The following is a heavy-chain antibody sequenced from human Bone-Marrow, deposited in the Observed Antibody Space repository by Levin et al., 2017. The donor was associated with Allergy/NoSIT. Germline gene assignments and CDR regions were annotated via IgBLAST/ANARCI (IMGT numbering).Heavy chain of an antibody. CDR1: GFTFSSYG. CDR2: IWYDGSNK. J-gene: IGHJ4*02. CDR3: AREQIVVRYFDWLPLDY. Sequence: GESLKISCAASGFTFSSYGMHWVRQAPGKGLEWVAVIWYDGSNKYYADSVKGRFTISRDNSKNTLYLQMNSLRAEDTAVYYCAREQIVVRYFDWLPLDYWGQGTLVTVSS. V-gene: IGHV3-33*01. D-gene: IGHD3-9*01.